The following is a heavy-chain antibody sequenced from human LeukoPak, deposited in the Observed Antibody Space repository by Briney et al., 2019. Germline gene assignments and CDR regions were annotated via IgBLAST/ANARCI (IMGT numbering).Heavy chain of an antibody. CDR3: ATPPQSGGDAFDI. CDR1: GYTFTSYG. Sequence: GASVKVSCKASGYTFTSYGISWVRQAPGQGLEWMGWISAYNGNTNYAQKLQGRVTMTTDTSTDTAYMELSSLRSEDTAVYYCATPPQSGGDAFDIWGQGTMATVSS. CDR2: ISAYNGNT. V-gene: IGHV1-18*01. J-gene: IGHJ3*02.